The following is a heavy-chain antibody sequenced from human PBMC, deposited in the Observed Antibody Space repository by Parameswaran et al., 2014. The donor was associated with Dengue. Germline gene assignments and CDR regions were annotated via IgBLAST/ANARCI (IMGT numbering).Heavy chain of an antibody. Sequence: ESLKISCAASGFALNSHAMSWVRQAPGRGLEWVASISGSAGFTYYADSVKGRFTISRDRSTNTLYLQMNSLRAEDTAKYFCARDRGRDYAHYDEEGRLYFFDYWGQGSLVTVSS. V-gene: IGHV3-23*01. J-gene: IGHJ4*02. CDR2: ISGSAGFT. CDR3: ARDRGRDYAHYDEEGRLYFFDY. CDR1: GFALNSHA. D-gene: IGHD4-17*01.